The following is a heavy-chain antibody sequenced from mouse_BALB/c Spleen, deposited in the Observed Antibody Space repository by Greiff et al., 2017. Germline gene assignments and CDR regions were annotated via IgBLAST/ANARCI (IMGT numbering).Heavy chain of an antibody. CDR1: GFTFSSFG. D-gene: IGHD2-14*01. Sequence: EVMLVESGGGLVQPGGSRKLSCAASGFTFSSFGMHWVRQAPEKGLEWVAYISSGSSTIYYADTVKGRFTISRDNPKNTLFLQMTSLRSEDTAMYYCARWGYPYAMDYWGQGTSVTVSS. CDR3: ARWGYPYAMDY. CDR2: ISSGSSTI. J-gene: IGHJ4*01. V-gene: IGHV5-17*02.